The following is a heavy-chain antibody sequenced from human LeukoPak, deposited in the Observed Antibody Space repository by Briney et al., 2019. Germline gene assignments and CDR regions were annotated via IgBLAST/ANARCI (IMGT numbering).Heavy chain of an antibody. CDR3: ARGQYYYGSGSTINWFDP. CDR1: GGSISSYY. V-gene: IGHV4-59*01. Sequence: SETLSLTCTVSGGSISSYYWSWIRQPPGKGLEWIGYIYYSGSTNYNPSLKSRVTISVDTSKNQFSLKLSSVTAADTAVYYCARGQYYYGSGSTINWFDPWGQGTLVTVSS. CDR2: IYYSGST. D-gene: IGHD3-10*01. J-gene: IGHJ5*02.